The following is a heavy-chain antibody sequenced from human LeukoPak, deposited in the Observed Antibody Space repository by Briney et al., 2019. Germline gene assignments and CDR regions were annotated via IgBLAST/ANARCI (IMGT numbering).Heavy chain of an antibody. CDR1: GFTFSSYS. Sequence: GGSPRLSCAASGFTFSSYSMNWVRQAPGKGLEWVSSISSSSSYIYYADSVKGRFTISRGNAKNSLYLQMNSLRAEDTAVYYCARDDIRNYYYYGMDVWGQGTTVTVSS. CDR3: ARDDIRNYYYYGMDV. V-gene: IGHV3-21*01. CDR2: ISSSSSYI. D-gene: IGHD5-12*01. J-gene: IGHJ6*02.